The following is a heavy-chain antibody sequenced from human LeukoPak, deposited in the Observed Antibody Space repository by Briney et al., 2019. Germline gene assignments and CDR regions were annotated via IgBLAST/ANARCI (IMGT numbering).Heavy chain of an antibody. Sequence: SETLSLTCTVSGGSISSYYWSWIRQPPGKGLEWIGYIYYSGSTNYNPSLKSRVTISVDTSKNQFSLKLSSVTAADTAVYYCARHWYSRSSHFDYWGQGTLVTVSS. J-gene: IGHJ4*02. D-gene: IGHD1-26*01. CDR1: GGSISSYY. V-gene: IGHV4-59*08. CDR3: ARHWYSRSSHFDY. CDR2: IYYSGST.